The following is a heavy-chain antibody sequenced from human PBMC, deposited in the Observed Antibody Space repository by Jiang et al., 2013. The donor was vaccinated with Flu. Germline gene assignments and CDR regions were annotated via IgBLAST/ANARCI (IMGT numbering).Heavy chain of an antibody. J-gene: IGHJ4*02. CDR1: GGSISSYY. CDR3: ARNVMTTVTQFFDY. Sequence: GSGLVKPSETLSLTCTVSGGSISSYYWSWIRQPPGKGLEWIGYIYYSGSTNYNPSLKSRVTISVDTSKNQFSLKLRSVTAADTAVYFCARNVMTTVTQFFDYWGQGNPDHRLL. CDR2: IYYSGST. D-gene: IGHD4-17*01. V-gene: IGHV4-59*12.